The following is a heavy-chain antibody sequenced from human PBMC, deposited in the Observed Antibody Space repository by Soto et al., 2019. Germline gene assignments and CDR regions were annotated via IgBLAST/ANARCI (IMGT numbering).Heavy chain of an antibody. CDR1: GGSISSSSYY. CDR2: IYYSGST. CDR3: ARRRYSSGWFYFDY. J-gene: IGHJ4*02. D-gene: IGHD6-19*01. V-gene: IGHV4-39*01. Sequence: QLQLQESGPGLVKPSETLSITCTVSGGSISSSSYYWGWIRQPPGKGLEWIGSIYYSGSTYYNPSQRSRVTISVDTSKNQFALKLSTVTAADTAVYYCARRRYSSGWFYFDYWGQGTLVTVSS.